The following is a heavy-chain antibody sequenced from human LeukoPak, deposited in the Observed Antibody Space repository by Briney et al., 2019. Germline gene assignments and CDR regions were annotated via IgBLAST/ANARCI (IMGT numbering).Heavy chain of an antibody. CDR2: IIPIFGTA. V-gene: IGHV1-69*13. J-gene: IGHJ3*02. CDR3: AGSSGYYYVGTPDAFDI. Sequence: SVKVSCKASGGTFSSYAISWVRQAPGQGLEWMGGIIPIFGTANYAQKFQGRVTITADESTSTAYMELRSLRSDDTAVYYCAGSSGYYYVGTPDAFDIWGQGTMVTVSS. CDR1: GGTFSSYA. D-gene: IGHD3-22*01.